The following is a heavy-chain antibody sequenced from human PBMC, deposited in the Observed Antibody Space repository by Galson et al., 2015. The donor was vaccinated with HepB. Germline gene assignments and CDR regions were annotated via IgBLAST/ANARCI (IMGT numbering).Heavy chain of an antibody. CDR2: IRYDGSNK. CDR1: GFTFSSYG. Sequence: SLRLSCAASGFTFSSYGMHWVRQAPGKGLEWVAFIRYDGSNKYYADSVKGRFTISRDNSKNTLYLQMNSLRAEDTAVYYCAKDNSGKRIAAAAYYFDYWGQGTLVTVSS. J-gene: IGHJ4*02. D-gene: IGHD6-13*01. CDR3: AKDNSGKRIAAAAYYFDY. V-gene: IGHV3-30*02.